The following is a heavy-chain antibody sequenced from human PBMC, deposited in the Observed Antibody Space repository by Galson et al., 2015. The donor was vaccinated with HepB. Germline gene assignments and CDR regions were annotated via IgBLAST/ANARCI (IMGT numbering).Heavy chain of an antibody. CDR2: IHHSGRS. V-gene: IGHV4-34*01. D-gene: IGHD2-15*01. CDR1: GGSLRGYY. Sequence: LTCTVYGGSLRGYYWNWIRQPPGKGLEWIGEIHHSGRSSHNPSLKSRVTISVDTSKKQFSLKVSSVTAADTATYYCARGNHCSSSSCHSYFEYGLDVWGLGTTVTVSS. CDR3: ARGNHCSSSSCHSYFEYGLDV. J-gene: IGHJ6*02.